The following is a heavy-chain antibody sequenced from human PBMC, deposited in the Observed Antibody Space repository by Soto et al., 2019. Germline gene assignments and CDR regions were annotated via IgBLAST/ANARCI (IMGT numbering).Heavy chain of an antibody. V-gene: IGHV4-59*08. CDR3: AASITMVRGVLFY. Sequence: SETLSLTCTVSGGSISSYYLSWIRQPPGKGLEWIGYIYYSGSTNYNPSLKSRVTISVDTSKNQFSLKLSSVTAADTAVYYCAASITMVRGVLFYWGQGTLVTVSS. D-gene: IGHD3-10*01. CDR2: IYYSGST. CDR1: GGSISSYY. J-gene: IGHJ4*02.